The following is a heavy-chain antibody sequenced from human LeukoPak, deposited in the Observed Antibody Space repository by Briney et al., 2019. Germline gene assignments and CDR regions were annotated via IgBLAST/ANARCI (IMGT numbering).Heavy chain of an antibody. CDR2: TYTRPKWYN. V-gene: IGHV6-1*01. J-gene: IGHJ4*01. CDR1: GDSVSSNSAA. D-gene: IGHD2-2*02. CDR3: ARAYCTSSSCYIDY. Sequence: QTLSLTCDISGDSVSSNSAAWNWLRQSPSRGLEWLARTYTRPKWYNDYAESVKSRITINPDTSKNQFSLQLNSVTPEDTAVYYCARAYCTSSSCYIDYWGQGTLVTVSS.